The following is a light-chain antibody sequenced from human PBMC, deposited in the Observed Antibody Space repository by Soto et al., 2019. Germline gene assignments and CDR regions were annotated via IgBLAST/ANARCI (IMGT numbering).Light chain of an antibody. J-gene: IGKJ2*01. V-gene: IGKV3-20*01. Sequence: EIVLTQSPGTLSLSPGERATLSCRASQSVSSSYLAWYQQKPGQAPRLLIYGASSRATGIPDRFSGSGSGPDFTLTISRLEPDVFAVYYCQQYGNSPHTFGQGTTLRSN. CDR2: GAS. CDR1: QSVSSSY. CDR3: QQYGNSPHT.